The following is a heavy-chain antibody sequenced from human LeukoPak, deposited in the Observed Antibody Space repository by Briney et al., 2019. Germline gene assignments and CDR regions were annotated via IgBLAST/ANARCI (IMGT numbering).Heavy chain of an antibody. V-gene: IGHV1-2*02. CDR2: INPNSGGT. CDR1: GYTFTGYY. CDR3: AREHYYGSGTYWGAYYYYYMDV. Sequence: ASVKVSCKASGYTFTGYYMHWVRQAPGQGLEWMGWINPNSGGTNYAQKFQGRVAMTRDTSISTAYMELSRLRSDDTAVYYCAREHYYGSGTYWGAYYYYYMDVWGKGTTVTISS. J-gene: IGHJ6*03. D-gene: IGHD3-10*01.